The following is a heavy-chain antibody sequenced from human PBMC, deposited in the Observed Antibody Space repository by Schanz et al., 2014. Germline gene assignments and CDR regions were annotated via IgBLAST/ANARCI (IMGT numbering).Heavy chain of an antibody. Sequence: QVQLVQSGAEVKKPGSPVKVSCKSSGGTFSSYAISWVRQARGQGLEWVGRFIPILDVGNYAQQFQGRVTFTADKSTSTAYMELSSLRSDDTAVYYCARGGGPEDVFDIWGQGTMXTVSS. V-gene: IGHV1-69*04. D-gene: IGHD5-12*01. CDR1: GGTFSSYA. CDR3: ARGGGPEDVFDI. J-gene: IGHJ3*02. CDR2: FIPILDVG.